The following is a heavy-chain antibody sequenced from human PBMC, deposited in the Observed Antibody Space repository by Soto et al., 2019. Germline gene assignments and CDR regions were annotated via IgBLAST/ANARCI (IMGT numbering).Heavy chain of an antibody. Sequence: QVQLQESGPGLVKPSETLSLTCTVSGGSISSYYWSWIRQPPGKGLEWIGYIYYSGSTNYNPSLKSRVTISVDTSKNQFSLKLSSVTAADTAVYYCARHYYGSGSYYRFYPWGQGTLVTVSS. V-gene: IGHV4-59*08. J-gene: IGHJ5*02. CDR1: GGSISSYY. CDR3: ARHYYGSGSYYRFYP. CDR2: IYYSGST. D-gene: IGHD3-10*01.